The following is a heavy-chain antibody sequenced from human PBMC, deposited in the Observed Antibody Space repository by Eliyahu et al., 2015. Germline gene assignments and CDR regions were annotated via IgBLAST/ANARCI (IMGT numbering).Heavy chain of an antibody. CDR1: GGSISSSSYY. CDR2: IYYSGST. Sequence: QLQLQESGPGLVKPSETLSLTXTVPGGSISSSSYYWGXXRQPPGKGLEWIGSIYYSGSTYYNPSLKSRVTISVDTSKNQFSLKLSSVTAADTAVYYCARARGYPDYWGQGTLVTVSS. D-gene: IGHD3-22*01. V-gene: IGHV4-39*07. J-gene: IGHJ4*02. CDR3: ARARGYPDY.